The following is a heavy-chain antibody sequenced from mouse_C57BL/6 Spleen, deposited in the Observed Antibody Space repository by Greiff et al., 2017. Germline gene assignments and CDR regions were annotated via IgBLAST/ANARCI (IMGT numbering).Heavy chain of an antibody. V-gene: IGHV1-9*01. CDR2: ILPGSGST. J-gene: IGHJ1*03. Sequence: VQLQQSGAELMKPGASVKLSCKATGYTFTGYWIEWVKQRPGHGLEWIGEILPGSGSTNYNEKFKGKATFTADTSSNKAYMQRRSLTTEDSSIYYCARSDGSSYWYFDFWGTGTTVTVSS. CDR1: GYTFTGYW. D-gene: IGHD1-1*01. CDR3: ARSDGSSYWYFDF.